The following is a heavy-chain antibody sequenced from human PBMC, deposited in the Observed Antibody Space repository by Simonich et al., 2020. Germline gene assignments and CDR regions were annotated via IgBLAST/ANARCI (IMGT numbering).Heavy chain of an antibody. CDR3: ARASRGTWWYYYFDY. V-gene: IGHV1-18*01. Sequence: QVQLVQSGAEVKKPGASVKVSCKASGYTFTSYGISWVRQAPGQGLWWMGGISPYNGNTNQAQKLQGRVTMTTDTSTSTAYMELRSLRSDDTAVYYCARASRGTWWYYYFDYWGQGTLVTVSS. CDR1: GYTFTSYG. J-gene: IGHJ4*02. CDR2: ISPYNGNT. D-gene: IGHD2-15*01.